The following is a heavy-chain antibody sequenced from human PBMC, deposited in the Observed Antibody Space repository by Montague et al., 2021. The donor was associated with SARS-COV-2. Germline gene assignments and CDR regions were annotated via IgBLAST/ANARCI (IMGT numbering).Heavy chain of an antibody. CDR1: GASMSSQTYY. J-gene: IGHJ4*02. V-gene: IGHV4-39*01. Sequence: SETLSLTCSVSGASMSSQTYYWAWIRQPPGKELEWIGSISYSGTTFYNPSLKTRATLSVDTSENQFSLKLRSLSASDTAVYYCTRQFYDILTGYFPFFFDNWGQGTLVTVSS. CDR2: ISYSGTT. CDR3: TRQFYDILTGYFPFFFDN. D-gene: IGHD3-9*01.